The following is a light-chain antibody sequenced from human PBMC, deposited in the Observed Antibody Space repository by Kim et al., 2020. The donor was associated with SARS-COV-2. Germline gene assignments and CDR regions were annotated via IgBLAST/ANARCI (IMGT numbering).Light chain of an antibody. CDR3: SSYAGSNNVV. V-gene: IGLV2-8*01. J-gene: IGLJ2*01. CDR2: EVS. CDR1: SSDVGGYNY. Sequence: QSALTQPPSASGSPGQSVTISCTGTSSDVGGYNYVSWYQQHPGKAPKLMIYEVSKRPSGVPDCFSGSKSGNTASLTVSGLQAEDEADYYCSSYAGSNNVVFGGGTQLTVL.